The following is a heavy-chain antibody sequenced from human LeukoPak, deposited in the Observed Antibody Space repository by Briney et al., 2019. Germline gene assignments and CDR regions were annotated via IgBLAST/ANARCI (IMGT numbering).Heavy chain of an antibody. J-gene: IGHJ4*02. D-gene: IGHD6-13*01. Sequence: GGSLRLSCTASGFTFGDYAMSWVRQAPGKGLEWVGFIRSKAYGGTTEYAASVKGRFTISRDDSKSIAYLQMNSLKTEDTAVYYCTRGSSSWFYFFDYWGQGTLVTVSS. V-gene: IGHV3-49*04. CDR1: GFTFGDYA. CDR3: TRGSSSWFYFFDY. CDR2: IRSKAYGGTT.